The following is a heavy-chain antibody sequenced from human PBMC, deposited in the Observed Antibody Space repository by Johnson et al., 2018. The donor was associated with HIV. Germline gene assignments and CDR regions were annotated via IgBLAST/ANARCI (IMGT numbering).Heavy chain of an antibody. V-gene: IGHV3-11*04. CDR3: ARERATLLFRASGAAFNV. Sequence: QVQLVESGGGLVKPGGSLRLSCAASGFSFSDYYLSWFRQAPGKGLEWVSYISSTATNIDYADSVKGRFTISRDNAKNSLYLQMNSLRADDTAVYYCARERATLLFRASGAAFNVWGQGTMVTVSS. J-gene: IGHJ3*01. CDR1: GFSFSDYY. CDR2: ISSTATNI. D-gene: IGHD3-10*02.